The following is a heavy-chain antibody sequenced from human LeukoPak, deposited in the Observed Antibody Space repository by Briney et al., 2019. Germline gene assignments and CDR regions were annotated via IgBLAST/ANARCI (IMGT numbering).Heavy chain of an antibody. CDR1: GFNFDSYS. CDR2: ITSSSSHI. J-gene: IGHJ4*02. V-gene: IGHV3-21*01. CDR3: AREMVAVAARSDY. Sequence: GRSLRLSCAASGFNFDSYSMNWVRQAPGKGLEWVSSITSSSSHIFYADSVKGRFTISRDNAKNSLYLQMNRLRVEDTAVYYCAREMVAVAARSDYWGQGTLVTVPS. D-gene: IGHD6-19*01.